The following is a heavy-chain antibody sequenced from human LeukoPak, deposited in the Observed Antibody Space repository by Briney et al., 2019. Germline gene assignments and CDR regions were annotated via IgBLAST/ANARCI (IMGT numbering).Heavy chain of an antibody. CDR2: IIPIFGTT. D-gene: IGHD3-22*01. CDR1: GGTFSSYA. V-gene: IGHV1-69*13. CDR3: ASRTYTYDSSGYYRRNYYFNY. J-gene: IGHJ4*02. Sequence: SVKVSCKASGGTFSSYAISWVRQAPGQGLEWMGGIIPIFGTTNYAQKLQGRVTITADESTSTAYMELSSLRSEDTAVYYCASRTYTYDSSGYYRRNYYFNYWGQGTLVTVSS.